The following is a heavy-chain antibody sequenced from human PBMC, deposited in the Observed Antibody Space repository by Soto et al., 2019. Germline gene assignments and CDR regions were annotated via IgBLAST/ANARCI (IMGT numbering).Heavy chain of an antibody. CDR3: AKVLTGEMATVFQAFDI. J-gene: IGHJ3*02. Sequence: PGGSLRLSCVASGFTFSSYAMSWVRQAPGKGLEWVSAISGSGGSTYYADSVKGRFAVSRDNSKSTLYLQMNSLRDEDTAVYYCAKVLTGEMATVFQAFDIWGQGTMVTVSS. CDR2: ISGSGGST. D-gene: IGHD4-4*01. CDR1: GFTFSSYA. V-gene: IGHV3-23*01.